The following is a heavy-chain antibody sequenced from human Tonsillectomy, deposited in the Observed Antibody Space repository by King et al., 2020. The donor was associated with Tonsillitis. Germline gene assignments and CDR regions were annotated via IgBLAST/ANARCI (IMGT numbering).Heavy chain of an antibody. Sequence: VQLVESGGGLVQPGGSLRLSCAASGFTFSSYEMNWVRQAPGKGLEWVSYISSSGSTIYYADSVKGRFTISRDNAKNSLYLQMNSLRAEDTAVYYCARYQAAGTFSWPNFDYWGQGTLVTVSS. J-gene: IGHJ4*02. CDR3: ARYQAAGTFSWPNFDY. D-gene: IGHD6-13*01. V-gene: IGHV3-48*03. CDR1: GFTFSSYE. CDR2: ISSSGSTI.